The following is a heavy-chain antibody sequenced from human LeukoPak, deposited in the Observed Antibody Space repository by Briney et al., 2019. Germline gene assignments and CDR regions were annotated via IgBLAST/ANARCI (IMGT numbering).Heavy chain of an antibody. CDR3: AAGAGWYRH. CDR2: INNNGRT. J-gene: IGHJ4*02. V-gene: IGHV4-59*01. CDR1: GGSISSDY. D-gene: IGHD6-19*01. Sequence: SETLSLTCTVSGGSISSDYWSWLRQPPGEGLEWIAYINNNGRTNYNPSLKSRATISMDTSKNQFSLKVTSVTAADTAVYYCAAGAGWYRHWGQGTLVTVSS.